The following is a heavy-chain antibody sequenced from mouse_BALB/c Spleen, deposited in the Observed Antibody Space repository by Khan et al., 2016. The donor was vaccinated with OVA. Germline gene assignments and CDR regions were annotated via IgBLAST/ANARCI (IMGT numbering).Heavy chain of an antibody. CDR3: ARRTTGYALDY. V-gene: IGHV1-4*01. CDR2: INPRSGYT. CDR1: GYTFTSHM. Sequence: VQLQQSGAELARPGASVKMSCKASGYTFTSHMMHWVKQRPGQGLEWIGYINPRSGYTNYNQKFNDKATLTADKSSSTAYMQLSSLTSEDSAVYYCARRTTGYALDYWGQGTSVTVSS. D-gene: IGHD2-14*01. J-gene: IGHJ4*01.